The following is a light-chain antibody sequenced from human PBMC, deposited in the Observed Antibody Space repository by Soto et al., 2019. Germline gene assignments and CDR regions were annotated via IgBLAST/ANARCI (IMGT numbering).Light chain of an antibody. CDR1: QGVNSW. J-gene: IGKJ5*01. Sequence: DIQMTQSPSSVSASVGDRVTITCRASQGVNSWLAWYQQKPGKAPKLLIYGASNLQSGVPSRFNGSGSGTDFTLTISSLQPEDFATYYCQQANRFPPIPFGQGTRTEIK. CDR2: GAS. CDR3: QQANRFPPIP. V-gene: IGKV1D-12*01.